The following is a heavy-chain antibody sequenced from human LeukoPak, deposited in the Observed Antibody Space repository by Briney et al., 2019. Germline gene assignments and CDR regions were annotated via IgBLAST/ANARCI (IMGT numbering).Heavy chain of an antibody. J-gene: IGHJ4*02. CDR2: MNPNTGAT. Sequence: PEASVKVSCKASGDTFTSYDVNWVRQATGQGLEWLGWMNPNTGATGYAQKFQVRVTMTRNTSISTAYMELSSLRSEDTAVYYCARMVPTRYNWNPDQFDYWGQGTLVTVSS. CDR3: ARMVPTRYNWNPDQFDY. D-gene: IGHD1-20*01. V-gene: IGHV1-8*01. CDR1: GDTFTSYD.